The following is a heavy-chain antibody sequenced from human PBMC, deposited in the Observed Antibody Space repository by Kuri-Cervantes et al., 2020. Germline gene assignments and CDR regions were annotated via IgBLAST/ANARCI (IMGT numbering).Heavy chain of an antibody. D-gene: IGHD6-19*01. CDR1: GFSVTNYE. CDR2: ISNTGGTM. Sequence: GGSLRLSCVASGFSVTNYEMNWVRQAPGKGLEWISYISNTGGTMYYADSVKGRFTISRDNAKNSLYLQMNSLRAEDTAFYYCAKAHPARASGWDFDYWGQGTLVTVSS. J-gene: IGHJ4*02. V-gene: IGHV3-48*03. CDR3: AKAHPARASGWDFDY.